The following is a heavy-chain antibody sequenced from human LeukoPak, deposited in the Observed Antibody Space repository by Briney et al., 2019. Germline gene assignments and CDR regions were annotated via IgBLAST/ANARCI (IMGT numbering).Heavy chain of an antibody. CDR3: ARHDSSGYYLGYFDY. CDR1: GGSISSGSYY. J-gene: IGHJ4*02. CDR2: IYTSGST. Sequence: SETLSLTCSVSGGSISSGSYYWSWIRQPAGKGLEWIGRIYTSGSTNYNPSLKSRVTISVDTSKNQFSLKLSSVTAADTAVYYCARHDSSGYYLGYFDYWGQGTLVTVSS. V-gene: IGHV4-61*02. D-gene: IGHD3-22*01.